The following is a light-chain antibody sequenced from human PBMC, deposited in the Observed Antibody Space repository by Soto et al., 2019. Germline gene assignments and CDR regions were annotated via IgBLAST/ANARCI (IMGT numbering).Light chain of an antibody. Sequence: EIVMTQSPATLSVSPGERATLSCRASQSVSNNLAWYQQKPGQAPRLLIYGVSIRATGIPARFSGSGSGTDFTLTISSLQSEDFAVYYCQQYNNWPPWAFGQGTKVEIK. CDR2: GVS. CDR1: QSVSNN. V-gene: IGKV3-15*01. CDR3: QQYNNWPPWA. J-gene: IGKJ1*01.